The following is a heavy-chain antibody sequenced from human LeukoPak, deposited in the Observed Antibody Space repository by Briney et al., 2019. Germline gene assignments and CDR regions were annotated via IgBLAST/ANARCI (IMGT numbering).Heavy chain of an antibody. CDR2: ISYDGSNK. J-gene: IGHJ1*01. D-gene: IGHD3-16*02. CDR1: GFTFSSYE. Sequence: GGSLRLSCAASGFTFSSYEMNWVRQAPGQGLEWVAVISYDGSNKYYADSVKGRFTISRDNSKNTLYLQMNSLRAEDTAVYYCARDRPGVWGSYRLFQHWGQGTLVTVSS. V-gene: IGHV3-30-3*01. CDR3: ARDRPGVWGSYRLFQH.